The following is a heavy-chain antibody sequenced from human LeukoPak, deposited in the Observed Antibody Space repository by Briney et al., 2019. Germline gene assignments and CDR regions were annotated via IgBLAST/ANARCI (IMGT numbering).Heavy chain of an antibody. CDR3: AKGLRTLDQ. Sequence: GGSLRLSCAASGFTVITNDMTWVRQAPGKGLEWVSSITVSGLTTYYADSVKGRFTISRDNSKSTLFLQMNSLRAEDTAVYYCAKGLRTLDQWGQGTLVTVSS. V-gene: IGHV3-23*01. CDR1: GFTVITND. CDR2: ITVSGLTT. J-gene: IGHJ4*02.